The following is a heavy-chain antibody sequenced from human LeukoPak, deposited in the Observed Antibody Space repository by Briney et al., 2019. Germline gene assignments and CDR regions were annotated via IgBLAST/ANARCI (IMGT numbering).Heavy chain of an antibody. Sequence: GGSLRLSCAASGFTFSSYAMHWVRQAPGKGLEWVAVISYDGSNKYYADSVKGRFTISRDNSKNTLYLQMNSLRAEDTAVYYCARDNSGGSRGWFDPWGQGTLVTVSS. CDR2: ISYDGSNK. D-gene: IGHD2-15*01. CDR1: GFTFSSYA. V-gene: IGHV3-30-3*01. J-gene: IGHJ5*02. CDR3: ARDNSGGSRGWFDP.